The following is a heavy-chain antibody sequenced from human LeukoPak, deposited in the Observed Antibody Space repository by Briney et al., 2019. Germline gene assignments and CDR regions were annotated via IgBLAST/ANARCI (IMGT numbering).Heavy chain of an antibody. V-gene: IGHV1-18*01. CDR3: ARDRLGYCGGGSCLLFDF. CDR2: VSTDIGNT. D-gene: IGHD2-15*01. Sequence: ASVKVSCKASGYSFRDYGFSWVRQAPGQGLEWMGWVSTDIGNTNYAQKFQGRVTMTRDTSTSTAYMDLTSLRADDTAVYFCARDRLGYCGGGSCLLFDFWGQGTLVTVSS. J-gene: IGHJ4*02. CDR1: GYSFRDYG.